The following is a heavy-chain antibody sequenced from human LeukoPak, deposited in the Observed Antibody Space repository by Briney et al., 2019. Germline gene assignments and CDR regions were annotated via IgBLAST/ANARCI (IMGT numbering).Heavy chain of an antibody. CDR3: ARDRLRWWEVLGDYYYVMDV. CDR2: VSYDGSNK. V-gene: IGHV3-30-3*01. CDR1: GFTFSSYA. J-gene: IGHJ6*02. Sequence: GRSLRLSCAASGFTFSSYAMHWVRQAPGKGLEWVAVVSYDGSNKYYADSVKGRFTISRDNSKNTLYLQMNSLRVEDDTAVYSCARDRLRWWEVLGDYYYVMDVGAQGTRVTVSS. D-gene: IGHD1-26*01.